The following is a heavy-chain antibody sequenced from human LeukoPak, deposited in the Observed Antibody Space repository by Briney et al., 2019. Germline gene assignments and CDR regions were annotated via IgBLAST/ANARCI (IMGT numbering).Heavy chain of an antibody. CDR1: GGSISNYY. D-gene: IGHD6-19*01. CDR2: IYTGGST. Sequence: KPSETLSLTCTVSGGSISNYYWSWIRKPAGKGLEWIGRIYTGGSTNYNPSLKSRVTMSVDTSKSQFSLKLKYVTAADTAVYYCAGAVAGLFDYWGRGTLVTVSS. V-gene: IGHV4-4*07. J-gene: IGHJ4*02. CDR3: AGAVAGLFDY.